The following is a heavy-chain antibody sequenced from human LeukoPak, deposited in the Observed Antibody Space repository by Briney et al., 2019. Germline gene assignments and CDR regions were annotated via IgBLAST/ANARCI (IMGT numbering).Heavy chain of an antibody. Sequence: GGSLRLSCAASGLTFSSYTMYWVRQAPGKGLEWVAGISYDGSKKYYVDSVKGRFTISRDNSKNTLFLQMNSLRAEDTAVYSCAREDYGDYYFDYWGQGTLVTVSS. D-gene: IGHD4-17*01. CDR3: AREDYGDYYFDY. CDR2: ISYDGSKK. CDR1: GLTFSSYT. J-gene: IGHJ4*02. V-gene: IGHV3-30*03.